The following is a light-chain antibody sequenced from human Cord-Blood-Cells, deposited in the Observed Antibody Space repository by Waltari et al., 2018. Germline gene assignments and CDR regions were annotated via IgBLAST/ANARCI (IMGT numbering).Light chain of an antibody. Sequence: DIQMIQSPAALSASVADSVTITCRASHSISSYLNWYQQKPGKAPKLLIYSASSLQSGVPARFSGSGSGTDFTLTISSLQPEDFATYYCQQSYSTPFSFGQGTKVEIK. J-gene: IGKJ2*03. CDR3: QQSYSTPFS. CDR1: HSISSY. V-gene: IGKV1-39*01. CDR2: SAS.